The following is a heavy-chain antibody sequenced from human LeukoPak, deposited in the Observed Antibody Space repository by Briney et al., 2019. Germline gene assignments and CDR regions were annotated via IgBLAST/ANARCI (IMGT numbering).Heavy chain of an antibody. CDR3: ATARPATNYFDY. Sequence: ASVKVSCKASGGTXSSYAISWVRQAPGQGLEWMGRIIPILGIANYAQKFQGRVTITADKSTSTAYMELSSLRSEDTAVYYCATARPATNYFDYWGQGTLVTVSS. J-gene: IGHJ4*02. V-gene: IGHV1-69*04. CDR1: GGTXSSYA. D-gene: IGHD6-6*01. CDR2: IIPILGIA.